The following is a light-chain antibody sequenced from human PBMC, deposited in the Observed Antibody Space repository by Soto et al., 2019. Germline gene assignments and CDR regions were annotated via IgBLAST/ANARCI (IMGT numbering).Light chain of an antibody. CDR2: AAS. V-gene: IGKV1-12*01. CDR1: QVINSW. J-gene: IGKJ1*01. Sequence: DIQMTQSPSSVSASVGARVTMTCRASQVINSWLAWYQQKPGKAPKLLIYAASNLQSGVPSRFRGSGSGTDFTLTISSLQPEDFATYYCQQANSFPWTFGKGTKVEIK. CDR3: QQANSFPWT.